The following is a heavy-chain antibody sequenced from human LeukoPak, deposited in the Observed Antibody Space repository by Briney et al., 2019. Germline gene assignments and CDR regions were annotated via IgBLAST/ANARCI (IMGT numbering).Heavy chain of an antibody. CDR2: IYYSGST. Sequence: SETLSLTCTVSGGSICSYYWSWIRQPPGKGLEWIGYIYYSGSTNYNPSLKSRVTISVDTSKNQFSLKLSSVTAADTAVYYCARHAGATSYYYYGMDVWGQGTTVTVSS. CDR1: GGSICSYY. J-gene: IGHJ6*02. V-gene: IGHV4-59*08. D-gene: IGHD1-14*01. CDR3: ARHAGATSYYYYGMDV.